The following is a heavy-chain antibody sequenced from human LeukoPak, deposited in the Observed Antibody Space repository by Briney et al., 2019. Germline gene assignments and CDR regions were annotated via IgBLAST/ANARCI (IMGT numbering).Heavy chain of an antibody. CDR2: IIPIFGTA. D-gene: IGHD6-13*01. V-gene: IGHV1-69*13. J-gene: IGHJ6*03. CDR3: ARGAHSSSWRYYYMDV. Sequence: SVKVSCKASGGTFSSYAISWVRQAPGQGLEWMGGIIPIFGTANYAQKFQGRVTITADESTSTAYMELSSLRSEDTAVYYCARGAHSSSWRYYYMDVWGKGTTVTVSS. CDR1: GGTFSSYA.